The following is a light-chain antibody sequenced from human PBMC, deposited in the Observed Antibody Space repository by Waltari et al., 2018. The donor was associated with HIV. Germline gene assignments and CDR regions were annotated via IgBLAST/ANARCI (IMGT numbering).Light chain of an antibody. V-gene: IGLV1-44*01. CDR3: AAWDDSRSGRV. CDR2: KNN. J-gene: IGLJ2*01. Sequence: QSVLTQPPSASGTPGQRVTISCSGSSSNIGSNSVNWYQQLPGPDPKLLIYKNNERPSGVPDRSSGSRSGTSASLAISGLQSEDEADYYCAAWDDSRSGRVFGGGTKLTVL. CDR1: SSNIGSNS.